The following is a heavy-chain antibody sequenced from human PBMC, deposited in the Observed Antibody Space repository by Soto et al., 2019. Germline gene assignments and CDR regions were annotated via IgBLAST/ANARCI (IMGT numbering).Heavy chain of an antibody. CDR3: AREHSYGFFDY. D-gene: IGHD5-18*01. V-gene: IGHV4-61*01. J-gene: IGHJ4*02. CDR2: IYYSGST. CDR1: GGSVSSGSYY. Sequence: QVQLQESGPGLVKPSETLSLTCTVSGGSVSSGSYYWSWIRQPPGKGLEWIGYIYYSGSTKYNPSLKSRVTISVDTSKNQFSLKLSSVTAADTAVYHCAREHSYGFFDYWGQGTPVTLSS.